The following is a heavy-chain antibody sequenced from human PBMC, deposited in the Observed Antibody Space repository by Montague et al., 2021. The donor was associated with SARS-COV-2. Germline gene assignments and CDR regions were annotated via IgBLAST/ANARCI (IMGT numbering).Heavy chain of an antibody. CDR1: GFTFSSYS. D-gene: IGHD2-2*01. CDR2: ISSSSRYI. CDR3: ARGVRGSGTRSL. V-gene: IGHV3-21*01. J-gene: IGHJ4*02. Sequence: SLRLACAASGFTFSSYSMNWVRQAQGKGLEWVSSISSSSRYIYYADSVKGRFTISRDNAKNSLYLQMNSLRAEDTAVYYCARGVRGSGTRSLWGQGTLVTVSS.